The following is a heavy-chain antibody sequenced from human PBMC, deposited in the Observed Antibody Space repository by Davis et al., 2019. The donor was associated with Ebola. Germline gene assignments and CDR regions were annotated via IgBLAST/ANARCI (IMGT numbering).Heavy chain of an antibody. CDR2: ISYDGSNK. D-gene: IGHD4-17*01. J-gene: IGHJ6*02. CDR3: ARGPTVHGMDV. CDR1: GFTFSSYA. V-gene: IGHV3-30-3*01. Sequence: GESLKISCAASGFTFSSYAMHWVRQAPGKGLEWVAVISYDGSNKYYADSVKGRFTISRDNSKNTLYLQMNSLRAEDTAVYYCARGPTVHGMDVWGQGTTVTVSS.